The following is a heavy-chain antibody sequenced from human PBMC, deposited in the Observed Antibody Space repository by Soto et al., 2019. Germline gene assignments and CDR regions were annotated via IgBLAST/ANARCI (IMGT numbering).Heavy chain of an antibody. V-gene: IGHV3-23*01. J-gene: IGHJ4*02. CDR2: ISASGERT. D-gene: IGHD6-25*01. CDR3: AKAPGAAAAGTALYFAH. Sequence: GGSLRLSCAVSGFTFSTYAVSWVRQAPGKGLEWVSGISASGERTYYADSVKGRFTISRDNSRNTLYLQMDSLRAEDTAVYYCAKAPGAAAAGTALYFAHWGQGMRVTVSS. CDR1: GFTFSTYA.